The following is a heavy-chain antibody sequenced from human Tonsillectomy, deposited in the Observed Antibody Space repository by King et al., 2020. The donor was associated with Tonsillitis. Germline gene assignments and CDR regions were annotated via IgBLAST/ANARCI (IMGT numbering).Heavy chain of an antibody. J-gene: IGHJ6*02. V-gene: IGHV1-69*01. CDR1: GGTLSSYS. CDR3: ATGDGHYNRDYYYYAMEV. Sequence: QLVQSGAEVKKPGSSLKVSCKASGGTLSSYSISWVRQAPGQGLEWMGGIFPMYGASKYAQTFQGRVTITADESTSTSHLEVTSLRSEDTAVYFCATGDGHYNRDYYYYAMEVWGQGTTVTVPS. D-gene: IGHD3-9*01. CDR2: IFPMYGAS.